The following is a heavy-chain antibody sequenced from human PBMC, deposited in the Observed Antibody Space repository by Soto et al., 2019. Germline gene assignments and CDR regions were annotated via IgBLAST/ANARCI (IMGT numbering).Heavy chain of an antibody. Sequence: GSLRLSCAASGFTVSSNYMSWVRQAPGKGLEWVSVIYSGGSTYYADSVKGRFTISRDNSKNTLYLQMNSLRAEDTAVYYCARDRRYYDILTGYYSHYYYMDVWGKGTTVTVSS. J-gene: IGHJ6*03. D-gene: IGHD3-9*01. CDR1: GFTVSSNY. V-gene: IGHV3-66*01. CDR3: ARDRRYYDILTGYYSHYYYMDV. CDR2: IYSGGST.